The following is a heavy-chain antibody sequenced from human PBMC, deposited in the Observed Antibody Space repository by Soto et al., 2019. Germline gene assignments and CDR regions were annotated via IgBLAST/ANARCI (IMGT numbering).Heavy chain of an antibody. CDR2: ISSSGGSA. CDR1: GFTFSSYG. CDR3: ARSATAPSY. J-gene: IGHJ4*02. Sequence: EVQLLESGGGLVQPGGSLRLSCAASGFTFSSYGMSWVRQAPGKGLEWVSAISSSGGSAYYADSVKGRFTISRDNSKNTLYLQMNSLRVEDTAVYDCARSATAPSYWGQGTLVTVSS. V-gene: IGHV3-23*01.